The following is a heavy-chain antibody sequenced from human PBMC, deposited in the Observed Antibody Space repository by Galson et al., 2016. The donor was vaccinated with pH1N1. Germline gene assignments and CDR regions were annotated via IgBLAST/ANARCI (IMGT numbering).Heavy chain of an antibody. D-gene: IGHD3-22*01. CDR1: GFIFSNFA. CDR2: ISGGGGST. CDR3: VKYDSSGYYYGRLAN. J-gene: IGHJ4*02. V-gene: IGHV3-23*01. Sequence: SLRLSCAASGFIFSNFAISWVRQAPGKGLEWISAISGGGGSTYYADSVKGRVTISGDNAKSTLFLQMESLSADDTAVYYCVKYDSSGYYYGRLANWGQGTLVTVSS.